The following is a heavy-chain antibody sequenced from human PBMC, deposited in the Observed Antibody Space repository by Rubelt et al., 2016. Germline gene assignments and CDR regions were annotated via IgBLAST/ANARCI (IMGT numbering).Heavy chain of an antibody. Sequence: QVQLQESGPGLVKPSETLSLTCTVSGGSISSYYWNWIRQPPGKGLEWIGNIYDSGSTNYNPSLKSRVTISMDHSKNQFSLRLRSVTAADPAVYYCARTTGSNWFWGQGTLVTVSS. CDR3: ARTTGSNWF. D-gene: IGHD1-26*01. J-gene: IGHJ4*02. CDR2: IYDSGST. V-gene: IGHV4-59*12. CDR1: GGSISSYY.